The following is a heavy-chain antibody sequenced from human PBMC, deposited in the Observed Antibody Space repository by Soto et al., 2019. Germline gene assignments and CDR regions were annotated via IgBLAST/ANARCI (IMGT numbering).Heavy chain of an antibody. CDR1: GYTFTYRY. CDR2: ITPFNGNT. D-gene: IGHD3-22*01. J-gene: IGHJ4*02. Sequence: QMQLVQSGAEVKKTGSSVKGSCKASGYTFTYRYLHWVRQAPGQALEWRGWITPFNGNTKYAQKFHDRVTITRDRSMSTAYMELSSLRSEDTAMYYWAIGGYYALDYWGQGNLVTVSS. V-gene: IGHV1-45*02. CDR3: AIGGYYALDY.